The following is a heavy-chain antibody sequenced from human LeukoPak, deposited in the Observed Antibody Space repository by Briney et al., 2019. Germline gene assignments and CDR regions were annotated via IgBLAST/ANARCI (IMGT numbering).Heavy chain of an antibody. CDR2: ISGSGGST. Sequence: GGSLRLSCAASGFTFSSYAMSWVRQAPGKGLEWVSAISGSGGSTYYADSVKGRFTISRDNSKSTLYLQMNSLRAEDTAVYYCAKDPRHGGYGYYFDYWGQGTLVTVSS. V-gene: IGHV3-23*01. CDR1: GFTFSSYA. J-gene: IGHJ4*02. D-gene: IGHD5-12*01. CDR3: AKDPRHGGYGYYFDY.